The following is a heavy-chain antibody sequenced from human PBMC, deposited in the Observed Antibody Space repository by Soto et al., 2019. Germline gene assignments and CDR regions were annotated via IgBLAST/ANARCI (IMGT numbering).Heavy chain of an antibody. Sequence: GSLRLSCAASGFTFSSYGMHWVRQAPGKGLEWVAVIWYDGSNKYYADSVKGRFTISRDNSKNTLYLQMNSLRAEDTAVYYCARVKKISSSSPKTYYYYGMDVWGQGTTVTVSS. J-gene: IGHJ6*02. CDR1: GFTFSSYG. CDR3: ARVKKISSSSPKTYYYYGMDV. CDR2: IWYDGSNK. V-gene: IGHV3-33*01. D-gene: IGHD6-6*01.